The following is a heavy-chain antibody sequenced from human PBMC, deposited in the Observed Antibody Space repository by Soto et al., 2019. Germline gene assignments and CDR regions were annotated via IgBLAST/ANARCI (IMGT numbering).Heavy chain of an antibody. V-gene: IGHV3-15*07. CDR3: STNFGSGRNYHYYGLDV. Sequence: GGSLRLSCAASGFTFSNAWMNWVRQAPGKGLEWVGRIKSKTDGGTTDYAAPVKGRFSISRDDSKNTLYLQMNSLETEDTAVYSCSTNFGSGRNYHYYGLDVWGQGTTVTVSS. D-gene: IGHD3-10*01. J-gene: IGHJ6*02. CDR1: GFTFSNAW. CDR2: IKSKTDGGTT.